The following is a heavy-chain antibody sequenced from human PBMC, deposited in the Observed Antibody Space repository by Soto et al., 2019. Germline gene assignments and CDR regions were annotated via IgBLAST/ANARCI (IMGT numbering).Heavy chain of an antibody. Sequence: ASVKVSCKASGYTFTSYAMHWVRQAPGQRLEWMGWINAGNGNTKYSQKFQGRVTITRDTSTSTAYMELRSLRSDDTAVYYCARATNYGARSYFDYWGQGTLVTV. D-gene: IGHD4-17*01. CDR2: INAGNGNT. CDR1: GYTFTSYA. J-gene: IGHJ4*02. CDR3: ARATNYGARSYFDY. V-gene: IGHV1-3*01.